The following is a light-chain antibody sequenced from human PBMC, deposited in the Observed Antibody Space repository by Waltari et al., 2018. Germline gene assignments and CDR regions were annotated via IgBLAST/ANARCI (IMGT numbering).Light chain of an antibody. Sequence: DIQMTQSPSSLSASVGDRVTITCRASQGISTWLAWYQQRPGKAPNLLICKASSSQSGVPSRFSGSGSGTDFTLTISSLQPEDFATYYCQQYNSVPYSFGQGTKVEIK. CDR2: KAS. V-gene: IGKV1-12*01. CDR1: QGISTW. J-gene: IGKJ2*03. CDR3: QQYNSVPYS.